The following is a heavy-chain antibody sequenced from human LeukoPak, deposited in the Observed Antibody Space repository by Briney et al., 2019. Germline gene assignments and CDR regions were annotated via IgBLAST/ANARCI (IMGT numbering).Heavy chain of an antibody. CDR3: ARVVATVHGYYYYGMDV. J-gene: IGHJ6*02. D-gene: IGHD5-12*01. CDR1: GYTITSYG. CDR2: ISAYNGNT. V-gene: IGHV1-18*01. Sequence: ASVKVSCKASGYTITSYGISWVRQAPGQGLEWMGWISAYNGNTNYAQKPQGRVTMTIDTSTSTAYMELRSLRSDDTAVYYCARVVATVHGYYYYGMDVWGQGTTVTVSS.